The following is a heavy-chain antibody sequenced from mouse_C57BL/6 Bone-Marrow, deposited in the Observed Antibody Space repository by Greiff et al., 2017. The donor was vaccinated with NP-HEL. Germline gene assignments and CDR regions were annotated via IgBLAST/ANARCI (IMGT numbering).Heavy chain of an antibody. CDR3: ARERDGNYVYFDY. Sequence: DVKLVESEGGLVQPGSSMKLSCTASGFTFSDYYMAWVRQVPEKGLEWVANINYDGSSTYYLDSLKSRFIISRDNAKNILYLQMSSLKSEDTATYYCARERDGNYVYFDYWGQGTTLTVSS. V-gene: IGHV5-16*01. J-gene: IGHJ2*01. CDR1: GFTFSDYY. CDR2: INYDGSST. D-gene: IGHD2-1*01.